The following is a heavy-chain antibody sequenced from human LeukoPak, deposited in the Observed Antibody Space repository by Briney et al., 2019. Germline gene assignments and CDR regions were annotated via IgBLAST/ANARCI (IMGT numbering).Heavy chain of an antibody. CDR2: ISSSSSYI. D-gene: IGHD6-13*01. J-gene: IGHJ3*02. Sequence: GGSLRLSCAASGFTFSSYAMSWVRQAPGKGLEWVSSISSSSSYIYYADSVKGRFTISRDNAKNSLYLQMNSLRAEDTAVYYCARDWQLADAFDIWGQGTMVTVSS. CDR1: GFTFSSYA. V-gene: IGHV3-21*01. CDR3: ARDWQLADAFDI.